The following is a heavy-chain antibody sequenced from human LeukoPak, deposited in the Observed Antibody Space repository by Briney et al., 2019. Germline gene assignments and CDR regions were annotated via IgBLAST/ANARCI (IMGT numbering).Heavy chain of an antibody. CDR2: ISFDGSNK. V-gene: IGHV3-30*18. J-gene: IGHJ4*02. CDR3: AKSEPVQLWLLDY. Sequence: GGSLRLSCGASGFTFNSYGMHWVRQAPGKGVEWVAVISFDGSNKYYADSVKGRFTISRDNSKNTLYLQMNSLRAEDTAVYYCAKSEPVQLWLLDYWGQGTLVTVSS. D-gene: IGHD5-18*01. CDR1: GFTFNSYG.